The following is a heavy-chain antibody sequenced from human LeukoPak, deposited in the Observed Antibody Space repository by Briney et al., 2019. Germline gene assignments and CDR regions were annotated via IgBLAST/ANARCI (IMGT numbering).Heavy chain of an antibody. CDR2: ISSSGSTI. D-gene: IGHD3-10*02. J-gene: IGHJ6*04. CDR1: GFTFSSYE. V-gene: IGHV3-48*03. CDR3: AELGITMIGGV. Sequence: GGSLRLSCAASGFTFSSYEMNWVRQAPGKGLEWVSYISSSGSTIYYADSVKGRFTISRDNAKNSLYLQMNSLRAEDTAVYYCAELGITMIGGVWGKGTRVTISS.